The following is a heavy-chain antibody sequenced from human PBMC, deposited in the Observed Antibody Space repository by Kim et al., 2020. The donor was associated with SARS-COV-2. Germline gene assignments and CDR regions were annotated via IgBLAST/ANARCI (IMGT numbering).Heavy chain of an antibody. V-gene: IGHV3-15*01. CDR3: TTDYDAAGAFDY. CDR2: IKSKTDGGTT. Sequence: GGSLRLSCAASGFTFSNAWMSWVRQAPGKGLEWVGRIKSKTDGGTTDYAAPVKGRFTISRDDSKNTLYLQMNSLKTEDTAVYYCTTDYDAAGAFDYWGQGTLVTVSS. CDR1: GFTFSNAW. D-gene: IGHD6-13*01. J-gene: IGHJ4*02.